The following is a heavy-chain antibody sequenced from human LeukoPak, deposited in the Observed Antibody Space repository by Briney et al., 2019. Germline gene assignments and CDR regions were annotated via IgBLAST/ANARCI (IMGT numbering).Heavy chain of an antibody. CDR1: GGTFSSYA. CDR2: IIPIFGTA. J-gene: IGHJ6*03. V-gene: IGHV1-69*05. CDR3: ARSNYGDYYMDV. Sequence: SVKVSCKASGGTFSSYAISWVRQAPGQGLEWMGRIIPIFGTANYAQKFQGRLTITTDESTSTAYMELSSLRSEDTAVYYCARSNYGDYYMDVWGKGTTVTVSS. D-gene: IGHD4-17*01.